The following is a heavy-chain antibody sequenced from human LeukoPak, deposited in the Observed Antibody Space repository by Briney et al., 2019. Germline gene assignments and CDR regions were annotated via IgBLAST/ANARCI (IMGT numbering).Heavy chain of an antibody. Sequence: SETLSLTCTLSGGSISNRPYYWGWVRQPPGKGLEWIGSIYYSGSTYHNPSLKSRVSISADTSKNEFSLKLNSVAAADTAVYYCVGQYYDTVTDYWGDTFDIWGQGTMVTVSS. CDR2: IYYSGST. CDR1: GGSISNRPYY. CDR3: VGQYYDTVTDYWGDTFDI. J-gene: IGHJ3*02. D-gene: IGHD3-9*01. V-gene: IGHV4-39*01.